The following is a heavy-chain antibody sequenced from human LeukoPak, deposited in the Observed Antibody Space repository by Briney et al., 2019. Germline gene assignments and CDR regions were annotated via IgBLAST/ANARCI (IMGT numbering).Heavy chain of an antibody. CDR3: VTGGGSHGY. CDR2: INEDGSVK. J-gene: IGHJ4*02. Sequence: GGSLRLSCVSSVFTFFKYRMSLVRQAPGKGLEWVANINEDGSVKNYVDSVKGRFTISRENAKDSLYLQMNSLRAEDTAVYYCVTGGGSHGYWGQGTLVTVSS. CDR1: VFTFFKYR. D-gene: IGHD3-16*01. V-gene: IGHV3-7*01.